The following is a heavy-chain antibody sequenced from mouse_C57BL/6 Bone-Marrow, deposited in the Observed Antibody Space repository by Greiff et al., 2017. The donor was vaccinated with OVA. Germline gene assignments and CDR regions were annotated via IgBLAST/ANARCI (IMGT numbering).Heavy chain of an antibody. J-gene: IGHJ4*01. D-gene: IGHD2-5*01. CDR2: ISYDGSN. CDR1: GYSITSGYY. V-gene: IGHV3-6*01. Sequence: EVKLVESGPGLVKPSQSLSLTCSVPGYSITSGYYWTWIRQFPGNKLEWMGYISYDGSNNYNPSLKNRISITRDTSKNQFFLKLNSVTTEDTATYYCARNAYYSNYDYYAMDYWGQGTSVTVSS. CDR3: ARNAYYSNYDYYAMDY.